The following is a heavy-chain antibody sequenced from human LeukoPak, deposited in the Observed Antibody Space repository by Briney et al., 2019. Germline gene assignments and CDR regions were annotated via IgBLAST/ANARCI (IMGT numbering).Heavy chain of an antibody. CDR3: ARGGYNTYYFDY. CDR1: GFTFSTYA. CDR2: ISGSGGST. J-gene: IGHJ4*02. D-gene: IGHD5-24*01. Sequence: PGGSLRLSCAASGFTFSTYAMSWVRQAPGKGLEWVSTISGSGGSTYYADSVKGRFTISRDNSKNTLYLQMNTLRAEDTVVHYCARGGYNTYYFDYWGQGTLVTVSS. V-gene: IGHV3-23*01.